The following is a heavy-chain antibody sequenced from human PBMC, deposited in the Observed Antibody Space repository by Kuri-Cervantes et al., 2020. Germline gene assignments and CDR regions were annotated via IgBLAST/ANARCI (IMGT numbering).Heavy chain of an antibody. J-gene: IGHJ4*02. CDR1: GYTFTSYY. V-gene: IGHV1-46*01. D-gene: IGHD3-10*01. CDR3: ARASLGGYYFDY. Sequence: ASVKVSCKASGYTFTSYYMHWVRQAPGQGLEWMGIINPSGGSTSYAQKFQGRVTMTRDTSTSTVYTELSSLRSEDTAVYYCARASLGGYYFDYWGQGTLVTVSS. CDR2: INPSGGST.